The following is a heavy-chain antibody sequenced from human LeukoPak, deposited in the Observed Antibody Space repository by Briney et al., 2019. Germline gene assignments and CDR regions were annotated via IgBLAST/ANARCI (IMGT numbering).Heavy chain of an antibody. D-gene: IGHD6-13*01. V-gene: IGHV3-30-3*01. J-gene: IGHJ6*02. Sequence: GGSLRLSCAASGFTFNNYAIHWVRQAPGKGLEWVAVISYDGSNKYYADSVKGRFTISRDNSKNTLYLQMNSLKTEDTAVYYCARGSFSSLPGPHHGMDVWGQGTTATVSS. CDR2: ISYDGSNK. CDR1: GFTFNNYA. CDR3: ARGSFSSLPGPHHGMDV.